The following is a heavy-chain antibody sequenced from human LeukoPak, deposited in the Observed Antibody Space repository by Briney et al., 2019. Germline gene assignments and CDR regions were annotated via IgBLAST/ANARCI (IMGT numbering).Heavy chain of an antibody. D-gene: IGHD2-15*01. CDR3: ARPSKTGTPGGTFDY. J-gene: IGHJ4*02. CDR1: GYTFTSYD. CDR2: MNPNSGGT. Sequence: ASVKVSCKASGYTFTSYDINWVRQATGQGLEWMGWMNPNSGGTNYAQKFQGRVTMTRDTSTSTVYMELSSLRSEDTAVYYCARPSKTGTPGGTFDYWGQGTLVTVSS. V-gene: IGHV1-8*01.